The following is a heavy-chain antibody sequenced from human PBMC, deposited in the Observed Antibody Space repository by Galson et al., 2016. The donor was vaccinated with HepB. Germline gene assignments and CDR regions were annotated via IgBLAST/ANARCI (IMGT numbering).Heavy chain of an antibody. CDR1: GFTFNDYW. V-gene: IGHV3-74*01. J-gene: IGHJ3*02. CDR2: INNDGSSS. Sequence: SLRLSCAASGFTFNDYWMHWVRQAQGRGLDWVSRINNDGSSSTYADSVKGRFTISRDNAKNTLYLQMNSLRAEDTTVYYCVRDMYGSYFAFDIWGQGTMVTVSS. CDR3: VRDMYGSYFAFDI. D-gene: IGHD1-26*01.